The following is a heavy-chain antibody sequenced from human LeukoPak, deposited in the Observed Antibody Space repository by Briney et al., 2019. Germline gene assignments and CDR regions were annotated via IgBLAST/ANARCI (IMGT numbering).Heavy chain of an antibody. CDR3: ATSTNWGSRYYFDY. V-gene: IGHV1-24*01. J-gene: IGHJ4*02. CDR2: FDPEDGET. Sequence: ASVKVSCKASGYTFTSYGISWVRQAPGKGLEWMGGFDPEDGETIYAQKFQGRVTMTEDTSTDTAYMELSSLRSEDTAVYYCATSTNWGSRYYFDYWGQGTLVTVSS. D-gene: IGHD7-27*01. CDR1: GYTFTSYG.